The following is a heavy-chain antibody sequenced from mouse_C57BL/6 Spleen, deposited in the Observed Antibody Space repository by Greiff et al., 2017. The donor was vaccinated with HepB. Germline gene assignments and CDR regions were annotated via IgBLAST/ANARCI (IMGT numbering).Heavy chain of an antibody. CDR1: GFTFSSYA. J-gene: IGHJ3*01. Sequence: EVNVVESGGGLVKPGGSLKLSCAASGFTFSSYAMSWVRQTPEKRLEWVATISDGGSYTYYPDNVKGRFTISRDNAKNNLYLQMSHLKSEDTAMYYCARGLRGWFAYWGQGTLVTVSA. D-gene: IGHD1-1*01. CDR3: ARGLRGWFAY. CDR2: ISDGGSYT. V-gene: IGHV5-4*03.